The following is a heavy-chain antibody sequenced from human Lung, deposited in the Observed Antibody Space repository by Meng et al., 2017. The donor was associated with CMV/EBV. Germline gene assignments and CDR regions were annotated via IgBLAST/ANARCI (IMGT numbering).Heavy chain of an antibody. CDR3: ARHAGFGELWDAFDI. CDR2: IYYSGST. Sequence: SETLSLXCTVSGGSISSSRYYWGWIRQPPGKGLEWIGSIYYSGSTYYNPSLKSRVTISVDTSKNQFSLKLSSVTAADTAVYYCARHAGFGELWDAFDILGQGXMVTVSS. J-gene: IGHJ3*02. V-gene: IGHV4-39*01. D-gene: IGHD3-10*01. CDR1: GGSISSSRYY.